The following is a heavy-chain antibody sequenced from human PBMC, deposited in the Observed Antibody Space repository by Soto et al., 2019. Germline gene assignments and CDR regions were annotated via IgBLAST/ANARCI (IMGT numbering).Heavy chain of an antibody. Sequence: PGGSLRLSCAASGFTFSSSWMHWVRQAPGMGLVWVSHINSDGTDTNYADSVKGRFTISRDNAKNTVYLQMNSLRAEDTAVYYCARDWSYALNYWGQGSLVTVSS. CDR2: INSDGTDT. CDR1: GFTFSSSW. J-gene: IGHJ4*02. D-gene: IGHD3-16*01. V-gene: IGHV3-74*01. CDR3: ARDWSYALNY.